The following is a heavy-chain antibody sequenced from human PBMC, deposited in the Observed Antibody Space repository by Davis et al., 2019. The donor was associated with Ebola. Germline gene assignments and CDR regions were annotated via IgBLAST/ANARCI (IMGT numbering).Heavy chain of an antibody. CDR3: ASFYCGRGSCYFDY. D-gene: IGHD2-21*01. V-gene: IGHV3-7*03. CDR2: IKQDGSEK. Sequence: GESLKISCAASGFTFSSYWMSWVRQAPGKGLEWVANIKQDGSEKYYVDSVKGRFTISRDNSKNSLFLQMNSVRADDTAVYYCASFYCGRGSCYFDYWGQGALVTVSS. J-gene: IGHJ4*02. CDR1: GFTFSSYW.